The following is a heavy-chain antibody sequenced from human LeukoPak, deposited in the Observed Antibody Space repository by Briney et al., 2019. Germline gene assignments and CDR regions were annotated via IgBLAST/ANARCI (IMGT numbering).Heavy chain of an antibody. D-gene: IGHD3-10*01. CDR3: AREWNYYGSGIMDV. V-gene: IGHV3-7*01. J-gene: IGHJ6*04. CDR2: IEQDGGEK. Sequence: GGSLRLSCAASGFTFSSYWMSWVRQAPGQGLEWVANIEQDGGEKYYVGSVKGRFTVSRDNAKNSLYLQMNSLRAEDTAVYYCAREWNYYGSGIMDVWGKGTTVTVSS. CDR1: GFTFSSYW.